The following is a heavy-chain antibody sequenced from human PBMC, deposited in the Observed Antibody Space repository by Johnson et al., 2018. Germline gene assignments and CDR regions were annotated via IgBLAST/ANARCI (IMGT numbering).Heavy chain of an antibody. CDR1: GFNFRDYG. J-gene: IGHJ4*02. CDR3: ARDRGRSHCTTYFDH. V-gene: IGHV3-33*01. Sequence: QVQLQESGGGLVQPGGSLRLSCIVSGFNFRDYGMHWVRQAPGKGLEWVALIRADGNEKDYVESVKGRFSISRDNSKNTLYVQMNSLGVEDTAIYYCARDRGRSHCTTYFDHWGQGTLVTVAS. CDR2: IRADGNEK. D-gene: IGHD1-14*01.